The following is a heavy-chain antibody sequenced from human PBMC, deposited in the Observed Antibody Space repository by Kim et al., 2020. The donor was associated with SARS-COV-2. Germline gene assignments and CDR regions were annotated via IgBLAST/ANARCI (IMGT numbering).Heavy chain of an antibody. J-gene: IGHJ6*02. CDR2: INAGNGNT. Sequence: ASVKVSCNASGYTFSTYAMHWVRQAPGQRLEWMGWINAGNGNTKYSQKFQGRVTITRDTSASTAYMELSSLRSEDTAVYYCASCSGGSCYYYGMDVWGQGTTVTVSS. CDR3: ASCSGGSCYYYGMDV. V-gene: IGHV1-3*01. D-gene: IGHD2-15*01. CDR1: GYTFSTYA.